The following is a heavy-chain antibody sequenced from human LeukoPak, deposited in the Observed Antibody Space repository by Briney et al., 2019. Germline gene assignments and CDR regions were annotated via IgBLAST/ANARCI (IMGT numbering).Heavy chain of an antibody. D-gene: IGHD1-26*01. CDR1: GYTFTSYP. Sequence: ASVKVSCKASGYTFTSYPMNWVRQAPGQGPEWMGWINPNSGGTNYAQKFQGRVTMTRDTSISTAYMEPSRLRSDDTAVYYCARELPGYSGSSIDFDYWGQGTLVTVSS. CDR3: ARELPGYSGSSIDFDY. J-gene: IGHJ4*02. V-gene: IGHV1-2*02. CDR2: INPNSGGT.